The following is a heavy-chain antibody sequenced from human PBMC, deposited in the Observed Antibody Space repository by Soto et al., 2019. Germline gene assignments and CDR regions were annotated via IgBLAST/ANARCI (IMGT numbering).Heavy chain of an antibody. Sequence: SETLSLTCSVSGGSISSRNYYWAWIRQPPGKGLEWIGSIYYTGSTLDSPSLKGRVTLSIDTSKRQVSLKLSSVTAADTGIYYCTRTPSVTTWTFDYWGQGTLVTVSS. D-gene: IGHD4-17*01. CDR1: GGSISSRNYY. CDR3: TRTPSVTTWTFDY. V-gene: IGHV4-39*01. CDR2: IYYTGST. J-gene: IGHJ4*02.